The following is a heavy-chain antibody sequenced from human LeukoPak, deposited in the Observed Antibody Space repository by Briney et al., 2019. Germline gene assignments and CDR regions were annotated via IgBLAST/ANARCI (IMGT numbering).Heavy chain of an antibody. CDR2: ISYDGSNK. D-gene: IGHD3-3*01. Sequence: GGSLRLSCAASGFTFSSYGMHWVRQAPGKGLGWVAVISYDGSNKYYADSVEGRFTISRDNAKNSLYLQMNSLRAEDTAVYYCARDESLGDLWSGYFDALDIWGQGTMVAVSS. J-gene: IGHJ3*02. CDR3: ARDESLGDLWSGYFDALDI. V-gene: IGHV3-30*03. CDR1: GFTFSSYG.